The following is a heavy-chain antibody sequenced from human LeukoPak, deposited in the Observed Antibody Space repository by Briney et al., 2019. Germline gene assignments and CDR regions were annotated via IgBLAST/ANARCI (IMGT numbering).Heavy chain of an antibody. CDR1: GYTFTTYD. V-gene: IGHV1-8*01. D-gene: IGHD6-13*01. CDR3: ARIAAPGNRRLNY. CDR2: MHPNSGNT. J-gene: IGHJ4*02. Sequence: ASVKVSCKASGYTFTTYDIHWVRQATGQGLEWMRWMHPNSGNTGYAQKFQGRVTMTRNTSISTAYMELSSLRSEDTAVYYCARIAAPGNRRLNYWGQGTLVTVSS.